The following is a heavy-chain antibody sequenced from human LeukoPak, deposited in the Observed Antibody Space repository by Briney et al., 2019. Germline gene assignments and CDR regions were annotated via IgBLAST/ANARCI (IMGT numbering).Heavy chain of an antibody. J-gene: IGHJ4*02. Sequence: PSETLSLTCTVSGGSINPYYWSWIRQPPGKGLEWIGFIYYSGSINYNPSLKSRLTISVDTSKNQFSLRLSSVTAADTAVYYCARHSRGSYYYFDPWGQGTPVTVSS. CDR3: ARHSRGSYYYFDP. D-gene: IGHD1-26*01. CDR2: IYYSGSI. V-gene: IGHV4-59*08. CDR1: GGSINPYY.